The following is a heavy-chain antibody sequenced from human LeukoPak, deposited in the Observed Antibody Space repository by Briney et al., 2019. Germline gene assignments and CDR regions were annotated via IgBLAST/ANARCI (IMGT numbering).Heavy chain of an antibody. CDR1: GFTFTSSA. Sequence: ASVKVSCKASGFTFTSSAVQWVRPARGQRLEWIGWIVVGSGNTNYAQKFQERVAITRDMSTSTAYMELSSLRSEDTAVYYCAASGFDWLLGTYYFDYWGQGTLVTVSS. CDR2: IVVGSGNT. D-gene: IGHD3-9*01. V-gene: IGHV1-58*01. CDR3: AASGFDWLLGTYYFDY. J-gene: IGHJ4*02.